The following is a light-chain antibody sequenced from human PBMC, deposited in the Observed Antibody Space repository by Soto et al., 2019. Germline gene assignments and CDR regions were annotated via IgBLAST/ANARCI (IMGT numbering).Light chain of an antibody. J-gene: IGLJ1*01. Sequence: QSVLTQPPAVSAAPVQKVTISCSGSSSNIGNNYLSWYQQLPGTAPKLLIYDNNKRPSGIPDRFSGSKAGTSATLGITGLQTGDEADYYCGTWDSSLSAYVFGTGTKVTVL. V-gene: IGLV1-51*01. CDR1: SSNIGNNY. CDR2: DNN. CDR3: GTWDSSLSAYV.